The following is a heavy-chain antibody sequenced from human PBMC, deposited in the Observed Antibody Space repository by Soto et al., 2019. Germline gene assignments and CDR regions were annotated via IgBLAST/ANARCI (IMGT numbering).Heavy chain of an antibody. V-gene: IGHV1-69*01. Sequence: QVQLVQSGAEVKKPGSSVKVSCKASGGTFSKCSISWLRQAPGQGLEWMGGIIPVFGTTYYEEKFQGRVTIIADGSTSTAYRELSSRRSADTAVYYCATFSPYIIIGTRAGIHYCYGMDVWGQGTTVTVSS. CDR2: IIPVFGTT. CDR1: GGTFSKCS. CDR3: ATFSPYIIIGTRAGIHYCYGMDV. J-gene: IGHJ6*02. D-gene: IGHD3-10*01.